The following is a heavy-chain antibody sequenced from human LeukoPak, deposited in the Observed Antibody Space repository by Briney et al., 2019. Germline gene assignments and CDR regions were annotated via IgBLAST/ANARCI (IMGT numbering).Heavy chain of an antibody. CDR2: INHSGST. CDR3: VSHPYSSYYYHMDV. Sequence: SETLSLTCAVYGGSLSGYYWSWIRQPPGKGLEWIGEINHSGSTNYNPSLKSRVTISVDTSKNQFSLKLSSVTAADTAVYYCVSHPYSSYYYHMDVWGRGTTVTVSS. D-gene: IGHD5-18*01. J-gene: IGHJ6*02. V-gene: IGHV4-34*01. CDR1: GGSLSGYY.